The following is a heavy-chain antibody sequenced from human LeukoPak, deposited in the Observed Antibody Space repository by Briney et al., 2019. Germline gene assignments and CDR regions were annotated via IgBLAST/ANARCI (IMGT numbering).Heavy chain of an antibody. Sequence: GGSLRLSCAASGFTFRSYSMNWVRQAPGKGLEWVSSISSSSSYIYYADSVKGRFTISRDNAKNSLYLQMNSLRAEDTAVYYCARNLPIAAAGSGAFDYWGQGTLVTVSS. CDR3: ARNLPIAAAGSGAFDY. CDR2: ISSSSSYI. CDR1: GFTFRSYS. D-gene: IGHD6-13*01. J-gene: IGHJ4*02. V-gene: IGHV3-21*01.